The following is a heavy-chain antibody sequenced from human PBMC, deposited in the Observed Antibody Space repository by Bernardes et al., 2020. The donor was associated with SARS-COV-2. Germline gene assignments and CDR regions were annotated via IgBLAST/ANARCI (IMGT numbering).Heavy chain of an antibody. CDR2: IYYSGST. CDR1: GGSISSGGYY. Sequence: SETLSLTCTVSGGSISSGGYYWSWIRQHPGKGLEWIGYIYYSGSTYYNPSLKSRVTISVDTSKNQFSLKLSSVTAADTAVYYCASYDFWSGRWFDPWGQGTLVTVSS. CDR3: ASYDFWSGRWFDP. J-gene: IGHJ5*02. V-gene: IGHV4-31*03. D-gene: IGHD3-3*01.